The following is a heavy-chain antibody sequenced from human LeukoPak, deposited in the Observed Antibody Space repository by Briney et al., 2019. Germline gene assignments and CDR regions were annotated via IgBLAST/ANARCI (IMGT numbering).Heavy chain of an antibody. CDR3: ARDGVATRGNFDY. D-gene: IGHD5-12*01. CDR2: ISSSGSTI. V-gene: IGHV3-48*04. Sequence: GGSLRLSCAASGFTFSSYAMSWVRQAPGKGLEWVSYISSSGSTIYYADSVKGRFTISRDNAKNSLYLQMNGLRAEDTAVYYCARDGVATRGNFDYWGQGTLVTASS. CDR1: GFTFSSYA. J-gene: IGHJ4*02.